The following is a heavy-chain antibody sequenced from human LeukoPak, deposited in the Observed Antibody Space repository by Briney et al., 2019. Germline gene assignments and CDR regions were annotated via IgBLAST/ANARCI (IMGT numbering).Heavy chain of an antibody. CDR3: ARETGSYYYDSSRYFDY. CDR2: ISYDGSNK. J-gene: IGHJ4*02. D-gene: IGHD3-22*01. Sequence: GGSLRLSCAASGFTFSSYAMHWVRQAPGKGLEWVAVISYDGSNKYYADSVKGRFTISRDNSKNTLYLQMNSLRAEDTAVYYCARETGSYYYDSSRYFDYWGQGTLVTVSS. V-gene: IGHV3-30-3*01. CDR1: GFTFSSYA.